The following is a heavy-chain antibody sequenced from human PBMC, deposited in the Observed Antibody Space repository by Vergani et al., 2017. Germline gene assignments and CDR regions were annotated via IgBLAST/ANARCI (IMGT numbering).Heavy chain of an antibody. CDR1: GGTFSSYA. Sequence: QMQLVQSGAEVKKPGSSVKVSCKASGGTFSSYAISWVRQAPGQGLEWMGGIIPIFGTANYAQKFQGRVTITADKSTSTAYMELSSLRSEDTAVYYCARRAPSLAGIKGLDAFDIWGQGTMVTVSS. D-gene: IGHD3-10*01. CDR3: ARRAPSLAGIKGLDAFDI. CDR2: IIPIFGTA. V-gene: IGHV1-69*06. J-gene: IGHJ3*02.